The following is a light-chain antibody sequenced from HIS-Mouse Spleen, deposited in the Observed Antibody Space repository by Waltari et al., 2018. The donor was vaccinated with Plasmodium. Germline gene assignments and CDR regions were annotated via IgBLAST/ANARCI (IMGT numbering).Light chain of an antibody. CDR1: QSVSSSY. CDR3: QQYGSSPYT. CDR2: GAS. V-gene: IGKV3-20*01. J-gene: IGKJ2*01. Sequence: EIVLTQSPGTLSLSPGERATLSCRASQSVSSSYLAWYQQKPGQAPRLLIDGASSRATGIPDRFSGSGFVTDFTLTISRLEPEDFAVYYCQQYGSSPYTFGQGTKLEIK.